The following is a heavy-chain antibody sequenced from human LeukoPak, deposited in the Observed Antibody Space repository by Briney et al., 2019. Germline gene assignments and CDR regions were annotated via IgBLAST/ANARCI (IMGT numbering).Heavy chain of an antibody. CDR1: GFTFSSYS. Sequence: GGSLRLSCAASGFTFSSYSMNWVRQAPGKGLEWVSYISSGSSTKHYADSVKGRFTISRDNAKNSLHLQMNSLRDEDTAVDYCAREWIQLFDYWGQGTLVTVSS. CDR3: AREWIQLFDY. CDR2: ISSGSSTK. J-gene: IGHJ4*02. V-gene: IGHV3-48*02. D-gene: IGHD5-18*01.